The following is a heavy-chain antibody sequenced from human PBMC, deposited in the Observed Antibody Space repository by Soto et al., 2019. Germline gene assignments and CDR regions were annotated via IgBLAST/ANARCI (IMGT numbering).Heavy chain of an antibody. CDR2: IYYSGST. CDR1: GGSISRYY. CDR3: ARGHLERRPYYYYYCYMDV. J-gene: IGHJ6*03. V-gene: IGHV4-59*01. D-gene: IGHD1-1*01. Sequence: TSETLSLTCTVSGGSISRYYWSWIRQPPGKGLEWIGYIYYSGSTNYNPSLKSRVTISVDTSKNQFSLKLSSVTAADTAVYYCARGHLERRPYYYYYCYMDVWGKGTTVTVSS.